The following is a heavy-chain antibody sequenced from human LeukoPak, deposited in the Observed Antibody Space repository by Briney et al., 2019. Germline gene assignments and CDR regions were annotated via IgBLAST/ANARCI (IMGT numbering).Heavy chain of an antibody. D-gene: IGHD3-10*01. CDR3: ARHVSGRWFGDDYPYYADV. Sequence: SETLSLTCAVYGGSFSGYHWSWIRQNTGKGLEWIGEIDPYGGSNYNPSLKSRVTISVDTSKNQCSLKLNSVTAADTALYYCARHVSGRWFGDDYPYYADVWGQGTTVT. J-gene: IGHJ6*02. V-gene: IGHV4-34*01. CDR1: GGSFSGYH. CDR2: IDPYGGS.